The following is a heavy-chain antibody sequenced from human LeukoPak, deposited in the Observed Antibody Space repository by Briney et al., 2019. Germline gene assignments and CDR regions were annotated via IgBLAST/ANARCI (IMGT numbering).Heavy chain of an antibody. CDR1: GYSISSGHY. J-gene: IGHJ4*02. CDR3: ARRDSGWYLDY. CDR2: IYHSGST. Sequence: SETLSLTCTVSGYSISSGHYWGWIRQSPGKGLEWIGSIYHSGSTYYNPSLKSRVTISVDTSKNQFSLELSSVTAADTAVYYCARRDSGWYLDYWGQGTLVTVSS. D-gene: IGHD4-17*01. V-gene: IGHV4-38-2*02.